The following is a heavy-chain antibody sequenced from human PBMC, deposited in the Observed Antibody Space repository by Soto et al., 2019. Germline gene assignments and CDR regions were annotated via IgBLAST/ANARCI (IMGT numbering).Heavy chain of an antibody. CDR2: ISYDGSNK. CDR3: ALPRVTVSDFDY. CDR1: GFTFSSYG. J-gene: IGHJ4*01. V-gene: IGHV3-30*03. Sequence: QVQLVESGGGVVQPGRSLRLSCAASGFTFSSYGMHWVRQAPGKGLEWVAVISYDGSNKYYADSVKGRFTISRDNSKNTLYLQMNSLRAEDTAVYYCALPRVTVSDFDYWGHGTLVTVSS. D-gene: IGHD4-17*01.